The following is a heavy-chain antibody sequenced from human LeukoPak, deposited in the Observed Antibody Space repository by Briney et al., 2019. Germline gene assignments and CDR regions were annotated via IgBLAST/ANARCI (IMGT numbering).Heavy chain of an antibody. V-gene: IGHV3-48*01. CDR1: GFTFSSYS. D-gene: IGHD2-15*01. J-gene: IGHJ4*02. CDR3: ARDVGHCSGDTRYFDY. CDR2: ISSSSSTI. Sequence: GGSLRLSCAASGFTFSSYSVNWVRQAPGTGLEWVSYISSSSSTIYYADSVKGRFTISIDNAKNSLYLQMNSLRAEDTAVYYCARDVGHCSGDTRYFDYWGQGTLVTVSS.